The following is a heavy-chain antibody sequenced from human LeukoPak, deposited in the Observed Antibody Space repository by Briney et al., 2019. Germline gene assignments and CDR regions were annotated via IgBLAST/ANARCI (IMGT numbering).Heavy chain of an antibody. CDR3: ARPGKNVWGSYRYYIY. CDR1: GGSFSGYY. CDR2: INHSGST. J-gene: IGHJ4*02. Sequence: SSETLSLTCAVYGGSFSGYYWSWIRQPPGMGLEWIGEINHSGSTDYNPSLKSRVTISVDTSKNQFSLKLSSVTAADTAVYYCARPGKNVWGSYRYYIYWGQGTLVTVSS. D-gene: IGHD3-16*02. V-gene: IGHV4-34*01.